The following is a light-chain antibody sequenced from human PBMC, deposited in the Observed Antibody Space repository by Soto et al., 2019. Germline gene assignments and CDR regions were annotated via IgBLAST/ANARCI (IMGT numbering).Light chain of an antibody. CDR1: QSFSSYY. CDR3: QQYGSSPYS. CDR2: GAS. Sequence: EIVLTQSPGTLSLSPGERATLSCRASQSFSSYYLAWYQQKPGQAPRLLIYGASNRATGIPDRFSGSGSWTEFTLAISRLEPEDFAVYYCQQYGSSPYSFGQGTKLEIK. J-gene: IGKJ2*01. V-gene: IGKV3-20*01.